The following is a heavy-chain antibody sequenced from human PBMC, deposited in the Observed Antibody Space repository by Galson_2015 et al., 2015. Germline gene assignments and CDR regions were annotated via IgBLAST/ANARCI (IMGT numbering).Heavy chain of an antibody. CDR3: ARQRRITMVRGANYGMDV. V-gene: IGHV5-10-1*01. D-gene: IGHD3-10*01. J-gene: IGHJ6*02. CDR2: IDPSDSYT. Sequence: SGAEVKKPGESLRISCTGSGYSFTSYWISRVRQMPGKGLEWMGRIDPSDSYTNYSPSFQGHVTISADKSISTAYLQWSSLKASDTAMYYCARQRRITMVRGANYGMDVWGQGTTVTVSS. CDR1: GYSFTSYW.